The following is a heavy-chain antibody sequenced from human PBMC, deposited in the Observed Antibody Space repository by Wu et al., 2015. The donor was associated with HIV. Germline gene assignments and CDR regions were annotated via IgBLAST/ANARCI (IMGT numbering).Heavy chain of an antibody. V-gene: IGHV1-2*02. J-gene: IGHJ4*02. Sequence: QVHLVQSGAEVKKPGASVKVSCKASGYTFTDYFVHWVRQAPGQNFEWMGWTNVNTGGTKYAPDYQGRVTMTGDTSMTTVYMELTRLASDDTAIYYCAREGLCRTTSCQFDYWGQGTLVTVFS. CDR2: TNVNTGGT. CDR3: AREGLCRTTSCQFDY. CDR1: GYTFTDYF. D-gene: IGHD2-2*01.